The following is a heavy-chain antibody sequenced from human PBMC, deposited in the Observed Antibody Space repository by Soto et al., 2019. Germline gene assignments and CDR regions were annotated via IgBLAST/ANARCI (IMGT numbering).Heavy chain of an antibody. CDR3: EKEWLAVREEPTTD. CDR1: GFTFSSYA. Sequence: EVQLLESGGGLVQPGGSLRLSCAASGFTFSSYAMSWVRQAPGKGLEWVSAISGSGGSTYYADSVKGRFTISRDNSKNTQYLQMNLLSAEATAVYYCEKEWLAVREEPTTDWGEGTLVT. V-gene: IGHV3-23*01. D-gene: IGHD3-10*02. CDR2: ISGSGGST. J-gene: IGHJ4*02.